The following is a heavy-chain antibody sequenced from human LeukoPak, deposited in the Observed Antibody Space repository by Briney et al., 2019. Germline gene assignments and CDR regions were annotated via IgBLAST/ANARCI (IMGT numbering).Heavy chain of an antibody. CDR3: ARGIAERGTDY. D-gene: IGHD6-13*01. CDR2: IYYSGST. V-gene: IGHV4-39*07. Sequence: QSSETLSLTCTVSGGSISSSSYYWGWIRQPPGKGLEWIGGIYYSGSTYYNPSLKSRVTISVDTSKNQFSLKLSSVTAADTAVYYCARGIAERGTDYWGQGTLVTVSS. J-gene: IGHJ4*02. CDR1: GGSISSSSYY.